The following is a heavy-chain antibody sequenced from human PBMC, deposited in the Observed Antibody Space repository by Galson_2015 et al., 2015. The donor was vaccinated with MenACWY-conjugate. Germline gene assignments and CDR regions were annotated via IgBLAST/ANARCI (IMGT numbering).Heavy chain of an antibody. V-gene: IGHV3-21*01. CDR3: ARDYARLEWLSSYFVNY. CDR2: ISNSRSNM. Sequence: SLRLSCAASGFIFSSHAMNWVRQAPGKGLEWVSSISNSRSNMYYADSVKGRFTISRDNAKNSLYLQMNSLTAEDTAVYYCARDYARLEWLSSYFVNYWSHRTPVTVSS. CDR1: GFIFSSHA. J-gene: IGHJ4*01. D-gene: IGHD3-3*01.